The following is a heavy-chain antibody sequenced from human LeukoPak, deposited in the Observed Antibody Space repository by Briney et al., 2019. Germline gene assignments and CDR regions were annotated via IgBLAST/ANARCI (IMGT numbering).Heavy chain of an antibody. CDR2: VDRGGDT. CDR3: ARAPIYSSGWYGDY. J-gene: IGHJ4*02. V-gene: IGHV3-53*01. CDR1: GFTVSSNH. Sequence: GGSLRLSCAASGFTVSSNHMSWVRQAPGKGLGWVSVVDRGGDTFYADSVKGRFTISRDNSKNTLYLQMNSLRAEDTAVYYCARAPIYSSGWYGDYWGQGTLVTVSS. D-gene: IGHD6-19*01.